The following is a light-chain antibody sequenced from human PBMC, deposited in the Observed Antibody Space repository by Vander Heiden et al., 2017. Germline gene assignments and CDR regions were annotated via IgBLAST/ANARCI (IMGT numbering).Light chain of an antibody. CDR3: QQSYSTPIT. CDR1: QRISSY. J-gene: IGKJ5*01. CDR2: AAA. Sequence: DIQMTQSHSPLSTSVGDRVTITCRASQRISSYLNWYQQKPGKAPKLLIYAAASLQSGVPSRFSGSGSGTDFTLTNSSLQPEDFATYYCQQSYSTPITFGQGTRLEIK. V-gene: IGKV1-39*01.